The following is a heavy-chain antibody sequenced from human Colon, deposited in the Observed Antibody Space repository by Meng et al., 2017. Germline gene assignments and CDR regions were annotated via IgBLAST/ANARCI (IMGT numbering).Heavy chain of an antibody. Sequence: EQLEVGRTAVVTPSTLLPPCHDVCGYASSDYWWSCVRQPPGKGLEWIGEINHNGSTNYNPSLKSRVTISVDTSKNQFSLNLSSVTAADTAVYYCARCPQRQWARDLYYWGQGTLVTVSS. V-gene: IGHV4-4*02. CDR2: INHNGST. CDR3: ARCPQRQWARDLYY. D-gene: IGHD6-19*01. CDR1: CGYASSDYW. J-gene: IGHJ4*02.